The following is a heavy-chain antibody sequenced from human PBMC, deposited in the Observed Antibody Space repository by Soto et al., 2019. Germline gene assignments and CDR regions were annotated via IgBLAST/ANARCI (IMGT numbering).Heavy chain of an antibody. Sequence: ASAKVSCKASGGTFSSYAISWVRQSPGQGLEWMGGIIPLFGPANYAQKFQGRVTITADKSTSTAYMEVSSMRSEDTAVYYCARVSQYWTNGGWRYDYWGQGTQVTVSS. D-gene: IGHD2-8*01. CDR2: IIPLFGPA. J-gene: IGHJ4*02. CDR3: ARVSQYWTNGGWRYDY. CDR1: GGTFSSYA. V-gene: IGHV1-69*06.